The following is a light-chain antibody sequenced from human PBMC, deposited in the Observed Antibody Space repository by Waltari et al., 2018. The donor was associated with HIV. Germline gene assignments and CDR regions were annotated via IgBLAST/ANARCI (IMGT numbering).Light chain of an antibody. CDR1: SSNIGSNT. Sequence: QSVLTQPPSASGTPGQRVTMSCSGSSSNIGSNTVNWYQHLPGTAPKLLIYSNNQRPSGVPDRFSGSKSGTSASLAISGLQSEDEADYYCAVWDDSLNGLVFGGGTKLTVL. CDR2: SNN. V-gene: IGLV1-44*01. J-gene: IGLJ2*01. CDR3: AVWDDSLNGLV.